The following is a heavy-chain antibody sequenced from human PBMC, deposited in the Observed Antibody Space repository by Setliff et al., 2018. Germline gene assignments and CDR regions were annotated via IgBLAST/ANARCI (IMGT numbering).Heavy chain of an antibody. Sequence: GSLRLSCVASGFTFSNYEMNWVRQAPGKGLEWVSYINSGGSLIYYADSVKGRFTISRDNAKSSLYLQMNSLRAEDTAVYYCARDLIRGAPNWFDPWGQGTLVTVSS. CDR3: ARDLIRGAPNWFDP. CDR2: INSGGSLI. V-gene: IGHV3-48*03. J-gene: IGHJ5*02. CDR1: GFTFSNYE. D-gene: IGHD3-10*01.